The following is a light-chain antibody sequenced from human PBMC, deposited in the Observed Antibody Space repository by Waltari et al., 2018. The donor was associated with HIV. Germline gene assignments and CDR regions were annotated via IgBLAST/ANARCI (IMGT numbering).Light chain of an antibody. J-gene: IGLJ2*01. CDR3: TSYTSTPITSGVV. V-gene: IGLV2-14*03. CDR2: DVS. Sequence: HPGKVPKLLIYDVSNRPSGVSNRFSGSKSGSTASLTISGLQVEDEADYFCTSYTSTPITSGVVFGGGTTVTVL.